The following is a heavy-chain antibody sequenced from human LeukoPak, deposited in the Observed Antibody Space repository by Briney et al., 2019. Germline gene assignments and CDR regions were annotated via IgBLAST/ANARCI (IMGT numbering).Heavy chain of an antibody. CDR3: ARSKDILTGYCFDY. V-gene: IGHV4-34*01. CDR2: INHSGTT. CDR1: GGSFSDYC. J-gene: IGHJ4*02. D-gene: IGHD3-9*01. Sequence: SETLSLTCTVYGGSFSDYCWSWIRQPPGKGLEWIGEINHSGTTNYNPSLKSRVTISVDTSKNQFSLKVTSVTAADTAVYYCARSKDILTGYCFDYWGRGTLVTVSS.